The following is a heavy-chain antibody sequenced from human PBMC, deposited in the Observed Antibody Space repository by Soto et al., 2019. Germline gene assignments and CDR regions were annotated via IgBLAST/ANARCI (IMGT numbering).Heavy chain of an antibody. CDR2: INPNSADT. Sequence: QVQLLQSGAEMKKPGASLKVSCQASGYIFTGYSLRWVRQAPGQGLEWLGWINPNSADTIYAQKFQDRATMTSDTSISTAYFELTSLRSDDTAVYYCAREASAVVSLDYWGQGTLVTVSS. D-gene: IGHD2-21*01. CDR3: AREASAVVSLDY. CDR1: GYIFTGYS. V-gene: IGHV1-2*02. J-gene: IGHJ4*02.